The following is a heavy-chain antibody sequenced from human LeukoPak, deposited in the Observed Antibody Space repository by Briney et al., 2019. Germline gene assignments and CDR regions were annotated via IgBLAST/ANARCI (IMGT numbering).Heavy chain of an antibody. D-gene: IGHD6-13*01. CDR2: ISSSSSYT. CDR1: GFTFSDYY. Sequence: PGGSLRLSCAASGFTFSDYYMSWIRQAPGKGLEWVSYISSSSSYTNYADSVKGRFTISRDNAKSSLYLQMNSLRAEDTAVYYCARVGIAAAGPGDYFDYWGQGTLVTVSS. V-gene: IGHV3-11*05. CDR3: ARVGIAAAGPGDYFDY. J-gene: IGHJ4*02.